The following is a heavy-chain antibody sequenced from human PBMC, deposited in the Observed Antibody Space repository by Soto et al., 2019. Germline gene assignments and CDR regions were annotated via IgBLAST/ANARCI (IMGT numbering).Heavy chain of an antibody. CDR3: ARLGYDFWSGYLDAFDI. V-gene: IGHV4-59*08. D-gene: IGHD3-3*01. J-gene: IGHJ3*02. CDR1: GGSISSYY. CDR2: IYYGGST. Sequence: SETLSLTCTVSGGSISSYYWSWIRQPPGKGLEWIGYIYYGGSTNYNPSLKSRVTISVDTSKNQFSLKLSSVTAADTAVYYCARLGYDFWSGYLDAFDIWGQGTMVTVSS.